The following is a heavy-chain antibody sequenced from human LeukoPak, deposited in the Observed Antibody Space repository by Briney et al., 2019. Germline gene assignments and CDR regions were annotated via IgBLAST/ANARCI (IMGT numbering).Heavy chain of an antibody. CDR1: GFTFRNYG. CDR3: ARDHEWGRAYFDY. V-gene: IGHV3-33*01. Sequence: GKSLRLSCVGSGFTFRNYGMHWVRQAPGKGLEWVAVIWSDGSNRYYGGSVQGRFTISRDNSKSTLYLQMNSLRAEDTAVYYCARDHEWGRAYFDYWGQGTLVTVSS. J-gene: IGHJ4*02. CDR2: IWSDGSNR. D-gene: IGHD1-26*01.